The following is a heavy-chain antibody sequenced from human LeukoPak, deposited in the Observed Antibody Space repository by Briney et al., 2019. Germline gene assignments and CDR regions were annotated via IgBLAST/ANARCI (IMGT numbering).Heavy chain of an antibody. V-gene: IGHV3-30*02. D-gene: IGHD6-13*01. Sequence: GGSLRLSCAASGFTFSSYGMHWVRQAPGKGLEWVAFIRYDGSNKYYADSVKGRFTISRDNSKNTLYLQMNNLRAEDTAVYYCARDGDSGWSLSHWGQGTLVTVSS. CDR1: GFTFSSYG. CDR2: IRYDGSNK. J-gene: IGHJ4*02. CDR3: ARDGDSGWSLSH.